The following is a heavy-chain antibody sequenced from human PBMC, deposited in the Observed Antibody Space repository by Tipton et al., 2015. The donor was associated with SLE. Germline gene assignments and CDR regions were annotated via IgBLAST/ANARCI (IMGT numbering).Heavy chain of an antibody. V-gene: IGHV4-39*01. CDR3: ARLSSMVRRAQGWFDP. J-gene: IGHJ5*02. CDR1: GGSISSSNYY. D-gene: IGHD3-10*01. CDR2: IYYRGST. Sequence: TLSLTCTVSGGSISSSNYYWGWIRQPPGKGLEWIGSIYYRGSTYYNPSLKSRVTISVDTSKNQFALKLSSVTAADTAVYYCARLSSMVRRAQGWFDPWGQGTLVTVSS.